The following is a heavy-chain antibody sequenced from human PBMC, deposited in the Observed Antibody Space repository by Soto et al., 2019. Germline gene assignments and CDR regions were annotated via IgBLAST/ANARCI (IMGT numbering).Heavy chain of an antibody. CDR2: ISSSSSHI. CDR1: GFTFSSYS. V-gene: IGHV3-21*01. CDR3: ATHGGYSYGDY. J-gene: IGHJ4*02. Sequence: GGSLRLSCAASGFTFSSYSMNWVRQAPGKGLEWVSSISSSSSHIYYADSVKGRFTISRDNAKNSLYLQMNSLRAEDTAVYYCATHGGYSYGDYWGQGTLVTVSS. D-gene: IGHD5-18*01.